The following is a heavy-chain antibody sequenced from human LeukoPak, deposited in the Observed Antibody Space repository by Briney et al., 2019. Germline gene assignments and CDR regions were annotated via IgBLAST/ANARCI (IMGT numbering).Heavy chain of an antibody. V-gene: IGHV3-30-3*01. CDR3: ARGRSGFDI. CDR1: GFTFTSYW. D-gene: IGHD1-14*01. Sequence: GGSLRLSCAVSGFTFTSYWMSWVRQAPGKGLEWVAVISYDGSNKYYADSVKGRFTISRDNSKNTLYLQMNSLRAEDTAVYYCARGRSGFDIWGQETMVTVSS. CDR2: ISYDGSNK. J-gene: IGHJ3*02.